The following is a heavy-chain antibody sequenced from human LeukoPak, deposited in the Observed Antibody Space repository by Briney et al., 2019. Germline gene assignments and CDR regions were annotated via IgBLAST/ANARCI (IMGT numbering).Heavy chain of an antibody. D-gene: IGHD2-2*01. Sequence: GESLKISCKCSGYSFSSYWIGWVRQMPGKGLEWMGVIYPGDSDTRYSPSFQGQVTISVDKSISTAYLQWSSLKTSDTAIYYCAKIDRQYCSRSSCYALDYWGQGTQVTVSS. V-gene: IGHV5-51*06. CDR2: IYPGDSDT. CDR3: AKIDRQYCSRSSCYALDY. CDR1: GYSFSSYW. J-gene: IGHJ4*02.